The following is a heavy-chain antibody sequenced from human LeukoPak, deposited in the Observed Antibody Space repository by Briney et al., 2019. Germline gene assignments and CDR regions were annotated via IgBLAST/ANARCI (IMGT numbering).Heavy chain of an antibody. V-gene: IGHV4-34*01. Sequence: GSLRLSCAASGFTFSNAWMSWVRQPPGKGLEWIGEINHSGSTNYNPSLKSRVTISVDTSKNQFSLKLSSVTAADTAVYYCARRVVRGVIITFNWFDPWGQGTLVTVSS. CDR3: ARRVVRGVIITFNWFDP. CDR1: GFTFSNAW. CDR2: INHSGST. D-gene: IGHD3-10*01. J-gene: IGHJ5*02.